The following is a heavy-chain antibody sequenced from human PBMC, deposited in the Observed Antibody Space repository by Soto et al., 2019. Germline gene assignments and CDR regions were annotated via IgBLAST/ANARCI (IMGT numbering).Heavy chain of an antibody. V-gene: IGHV3-23*01. CDR1: GFTFSTYT. CDR3: ARDRHPYSTKYYFDY. J-gene: IGHJ4*02. CDR2: ISGSGAYT. D-gene: IGHD2-2*01. Sequence: GGSLRLSCAASGFTFSTYTMNWVRQPPGKGLEWVSSISGSGAYTYYADSVQGRFTISRDNSKNTLNLQMNSLRAEDTAVYYCARDRHPYSTKYYFDYWGQGTLVTVSS.